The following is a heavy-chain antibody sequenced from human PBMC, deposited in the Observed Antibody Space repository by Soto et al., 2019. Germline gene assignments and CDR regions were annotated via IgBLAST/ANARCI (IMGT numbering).Heavy chain of an antibody. CDR3: AKVVSTVVVTMIDY. J-gene: IGHJ4*02. CDR1: GFPLIAYA. V-gene: IGHV3-30*18. CDR2: ISFDGSHK. Sequence: QVQLVESGGGVVQPGRSLRLSCAASGFPLIAYALHWAPKAHAKGLGWVAVISFDGSHKYYTDSVKGRFTISRDNSKNTLYLQMNSLRAEDTAVYYCAKVVSTVVVTMIDYWGQGTLVTVSS. D-gene: IGHD2-21*02.